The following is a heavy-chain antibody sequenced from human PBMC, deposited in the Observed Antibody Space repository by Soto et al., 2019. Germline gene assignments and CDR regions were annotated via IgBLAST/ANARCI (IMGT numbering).Heavy chain of an antibody. Sequence: GGSLRLSCAASGLTFSSYVMSWVRQAPGKGLERVSAISGSGGSTYYANSVKGRFTISRDNSKNTLYLQMNSLRAEDTAVYYCAKAGANDYIWGSYRPLDFWGQGTLVTVSS. V-gene: IGHV3-23*01. D-gene: IGHD3-16*02. CDR3: AKAGANDYIWGSYRPLDF. J-gene: IGHJ4*02. CDR1: GLTFSSYV. CDR2: ISGSGGST.